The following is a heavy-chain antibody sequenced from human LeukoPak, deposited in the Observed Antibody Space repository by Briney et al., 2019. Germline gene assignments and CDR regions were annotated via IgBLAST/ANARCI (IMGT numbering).Heavy chain of an antibody. J-gene: IGHJ4*02. CDR2: IYSGGST. D-gene: IGHD3-3*01. CDR3: ARGYYDFWSGYSPADY. Sequence: PGGSLRLSCAASGFTVSSNYMSWVRQAPGKGLEWVSVIYSGGSTYYADSVKGRFTISRDNSKNTLYLQMNSLRAEDTAVYYCARGYYDFWSGYSPADYWGQGTLVIVSS. V-gene: IGHV3-53*01. CDR1: GFTVSSNY.